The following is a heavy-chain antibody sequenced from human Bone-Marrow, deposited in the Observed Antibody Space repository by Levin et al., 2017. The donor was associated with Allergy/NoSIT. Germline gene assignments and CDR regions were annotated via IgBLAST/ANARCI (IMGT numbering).Heavy chain of an antibody. Sequence: GESLKISCKASGYTFTGYYMHWVRQAPGQGLEWMGRINPNSGGTNYAQKFQGRVTMTRDTSISTAYMELSRLRSDDTAVYYCASNIEAAKYYFDYWGQGTLVTVSS. D-gene: IGHD6-25*01. J-gene: IGHJ4*02. CDR2: INPNSGGT. CDR3: ASNIEAAKYYFDY. V-gene: IGHV1-2*06. CDR1: GYTFTGYY.